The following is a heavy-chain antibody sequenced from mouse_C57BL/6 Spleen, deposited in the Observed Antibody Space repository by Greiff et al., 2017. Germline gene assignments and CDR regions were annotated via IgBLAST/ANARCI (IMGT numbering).Heavy chain of an antibody. Sequence: VQLQQSGAELVRPGSSVKLSCKASGYTFTSYWMHWVKQRPIQGLEWIGNIDPSDSETHYNQKFKDKATLTVDKSSSTAYMQLSSLTSEDSAVYDCARGYYGSYYAMDYWGQGTSVTVSS. CDR1: GYTFTSYW. D-gene: IGHD1-1*01. CDR3: ARGYYGSYYAMDY. V-gene: IGHV1-52*01. CDR2: IDPSDSET. J-gene: IGHJ4*01.